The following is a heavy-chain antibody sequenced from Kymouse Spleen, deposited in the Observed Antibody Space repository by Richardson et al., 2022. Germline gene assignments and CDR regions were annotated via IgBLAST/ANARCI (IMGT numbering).Heavy chain of an antibody. Sequence: EVQLVESGGGVVRPGGSLRLSCAASGFTFDDYGMSWVRQAPGKGLEWVSGINWNGGSTGYADSVKGRFTISRDNAKNSLYLQMNSLRAEDTALYYCARDQGYSSGWYGGDFDYWGQGTLVTVSS. V-gene: IGHV3-20*d01. D-gene: IGHD6-19*01. CDR2: INWNGGST. CDR3: ARDQGYSSGWYGGDFDY. CDR1: GFTFDDYG. J-gene: IGHJ4*02.